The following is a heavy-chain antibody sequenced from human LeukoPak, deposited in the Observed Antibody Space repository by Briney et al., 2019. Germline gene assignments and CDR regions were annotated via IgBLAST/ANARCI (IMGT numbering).Heavy chain of an antibody. V-gene: IGHV4-61*02. Sequence: PSETLSLTCTVSGGSISSGSYYWSWIRQPAGKGLEWIGRIYTSGSTNYNPSLKSRVTISVGTSKNQFSLKLSSVTAADTAVYYCARDGGGVEWLRYNWFDPWGQGTLVTVSS. CDR1: GGSISSGSYY. CDR3: ARDGGGVEWLRYNWFDP. CDR2: IYTSGST. J-gene: IGHJ5*02. D-gene: IGHD5-12*01.